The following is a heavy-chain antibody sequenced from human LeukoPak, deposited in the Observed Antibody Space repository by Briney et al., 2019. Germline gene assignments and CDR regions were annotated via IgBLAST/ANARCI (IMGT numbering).Heavy chain of an antibody. CDR1: GFIFSTYS. Sequence: TGGSLRLSCAASGFIFSTYSMTWVRQAPGKGLEWVSSMSSGGTYIYYADSVRGRFTISRDNAKNSLSLVMKSLRAEDTAVYYCARDRPTGASRLFVVQWGQGTLVTVSS. V-gene: IGHV3-21*01. CDR3: ARDRPTGASRLFVVQ. J-gene: IGHJ4*02. CDR2: MSSGGTYI. D-gene: IGHD3-3*01.